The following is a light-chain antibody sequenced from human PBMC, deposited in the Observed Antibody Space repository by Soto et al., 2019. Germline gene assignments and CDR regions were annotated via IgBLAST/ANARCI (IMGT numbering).Light chain of an antibody. Sequence: VVTQSPVTLSVSPGERVTLSCRASQSVDSDFALFQPKPGHAPSLLIYGASTRAAGIPATFSGSGYETEFTFTISGLEPEDCATYFCQQYNNQVRGTFGQGTKLQIK. CDR3: QQYNNQVRGT. J-gene: IGKJ2*01. CDR1: QSVDSD. V-gene: IGKV3-15*01. CDR2: GAS.